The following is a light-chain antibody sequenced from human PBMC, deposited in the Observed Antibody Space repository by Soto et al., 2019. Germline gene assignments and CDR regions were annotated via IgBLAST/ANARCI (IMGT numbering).Light chain of an antibody. J-gene: IGKJ1*01. Sequence: AVLLTQSPSSFSASTGDRATITCRASQDIHNYLAWYQQVPGKAPKLLLYAASILQTGVPSRFRGSGSGTDFTLTIDGLQSEDLATYFCQHYYNYPWTFGQGTTVE. V-gene: IGKV1-8*01. CDR1: QDIHNY. CDR3: QHYYNYPWT. CDR2: AAS.